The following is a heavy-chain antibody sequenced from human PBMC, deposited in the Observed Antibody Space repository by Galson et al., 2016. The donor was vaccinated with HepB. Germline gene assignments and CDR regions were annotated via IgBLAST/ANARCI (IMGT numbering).Heavy chain of an antibody. D-gene: IGHD4-11*01. J-gene: IGHJ4*02. V-gene: IGHV1-18*04. CDR3: ARDVQFRFDY. CDR1: GYRFFTYG. Sequence: SVKVSCKASGYRFFTYGISWVRQAPGQGLEWLGWISANSGNTIYAQKFQDRVTMTRDTSASTVYMDLRSLRSDDTAVYYCARDVQFRFDYWDQGTLVTVSS. CDR2: ISANSGNT.